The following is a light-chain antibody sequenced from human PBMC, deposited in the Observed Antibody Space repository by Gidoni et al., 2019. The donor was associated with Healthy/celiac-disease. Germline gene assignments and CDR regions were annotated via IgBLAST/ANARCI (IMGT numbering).Light chain of an antibody. Sequence: EIVLTQPPATLSLSPGERATLSCRASQSVSSYLAWYQPKPGQAPRLLIYDASNRATGIPARFSGSGSGTDFTLTISSLEPEDFAVYYCQQRSNWPPYTFGQGTKLEIK. J-gene: IGKJ2*01. CDR1: QSVSSY. CDR2: DAS. CDR3: QQRSNWPPYT. V-gene: IGKV3-11*01.